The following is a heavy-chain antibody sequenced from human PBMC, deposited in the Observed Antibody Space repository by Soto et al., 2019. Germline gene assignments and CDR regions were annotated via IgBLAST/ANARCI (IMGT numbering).Heavy chain of an antibody. D-gene: IGHD3-22*01. V-gene: IGHV4-39*01. CDR1: GDSISSSSYY. CDR2: IYYSGST. J-gene: IGHJ4*02. Sequence: SETLSLTCTVSGDSISSSSYYWGWIRQPPGKELEWIGSIYYSGSTYYNPSLKSRVTIFVDTSKNQFSLKLSSVTAADTAVHYSARGSYYYDSSSYYHYWGQGTLVTVSS. CDR3: ARGSYYYDSSSYYHY.